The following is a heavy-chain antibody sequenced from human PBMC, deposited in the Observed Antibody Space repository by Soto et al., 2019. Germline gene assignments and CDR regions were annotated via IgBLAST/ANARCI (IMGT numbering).Heavy chain of an antibody. Sequence: KPSETLSLTCAVYGGSFSGYYWSWIRQPPGKGLEWIGEINHSGSTNYNPSLKSRVTISVDTSKNQFSLKLSSVTSADTAVYYCARSHRVRTYPGSCYGYYFYGMDVWGQGTTVTASS. CDR3: ARSHRVRTYPGSCYGYYFYGMDV. D-gene: IGHD3-10*01. CDR1: GGSFSGYY. CDR2: INHSGST. J-gene: IGHJ6*02. V-gene: IGHV4-34*01.